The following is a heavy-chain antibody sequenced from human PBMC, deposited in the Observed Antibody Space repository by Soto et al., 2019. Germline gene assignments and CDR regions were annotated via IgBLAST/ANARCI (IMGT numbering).Heavy chain of an antibody. Sequence: HPGGSLRLSCTASGFTFSTYAVTWVRQAPGKGLEWVSTISGSGAKTYYADSVRGRFTISRDNSKDTLYLQMNSLTAEDTATYYCTRDWTGNTCPCMDVWGQGTTVTVSS. V-gene: IGHV3-23*01. CDR3: TRDWTGNTCPCMDV. CDR2: ISGSGAKT. J-gene: IGHJ6*02. CDR1: GFTFSTYA. D-gene: IGHD2-8*02.